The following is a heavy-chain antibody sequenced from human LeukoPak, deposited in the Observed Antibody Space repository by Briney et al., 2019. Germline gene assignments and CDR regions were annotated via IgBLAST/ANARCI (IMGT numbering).Heavy chain of an antibody. V-gene: IGHV3-30*04. Sequence: PGRSLRLSCAASGFTFSSYAMHWVRQAPGKGLEWVAVISYEGSNKYYADSVKGRFTISRDNSKNTLYLQMNSLRAEDTAVYYCARDVSATAPFDYWGQGTLVTVSS. D-gene: IGHD4-11*01. CDR1: GFTFSSYA. CDR3: ARDVSATAPFDY. J-gene: IGHJ4*02. CDR2: ISYEGSNK.